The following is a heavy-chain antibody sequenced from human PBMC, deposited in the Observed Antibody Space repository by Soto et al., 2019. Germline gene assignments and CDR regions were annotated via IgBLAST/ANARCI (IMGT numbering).Heavy chain of an antibody. CDR2: IWYDGSNK. D-gene: IGHD5-12*01. J-gene: IGHJ6*02. Sequence: GGSLRLSCAASGFTFSSYGMHWVRQAPGKGLEWVAVIWYDGSNKYYADSVKGRFTISRDNSKNTLYLQMNSLRAEDTAVYYCARDPNSGYDWTPYYYYGMDVWGQGTTVTVSS. V-gene: IGHV3-33*01. CDR1: GFTFSSYG. CDR3: ARDPNSGYDWTPYYYYGMDV.